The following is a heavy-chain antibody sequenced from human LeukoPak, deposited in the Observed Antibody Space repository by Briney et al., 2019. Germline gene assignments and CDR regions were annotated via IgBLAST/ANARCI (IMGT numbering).Heavy chain of an antibody. Sequence: PGGSLRLSCAASGFPFSSYSMNWVRQAPGKGLEWVSFISGSGSSIYYADSVKGRFTISRDNSKNTLYLQMNSLRAEDTAVYYCARSYYDFWSGYLAFDYWGQGTLVTVSS. CDR1: GFPFSSYS. CDR2: ISGSGSSI. J-gene: IGHJ4*02. CDR3: ARSYYDFWSGYLAFDY. V-gene: IGHV3-48*01. D-gene: IGHD3-3*01.